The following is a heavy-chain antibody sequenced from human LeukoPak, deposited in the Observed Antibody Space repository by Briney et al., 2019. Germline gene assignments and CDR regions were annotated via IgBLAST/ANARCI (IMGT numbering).Heavy chain of an antibody. V-gene: IGHV3-23*01. CDR3: AKDMDLGGHRYYYYYMDV. D-gene: IGHD3-16*01. CDR1: GFTFSSYA. Sequence: GGSLRLPCAASGFTFSSYAMSWVRQAPGKGLEWVSAISGSGGSTYYADSVKGRFTISRDNSKNTLYLQMNSLRAEDTAVYYCAKDMDLGGHRYYYYYMDVWGKGTTVTVSS. CDR2: ISGSGGST. J-gene: IGHJ6*03.